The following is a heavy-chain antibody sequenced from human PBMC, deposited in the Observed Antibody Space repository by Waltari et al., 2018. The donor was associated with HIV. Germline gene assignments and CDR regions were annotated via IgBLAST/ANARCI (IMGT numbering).Heavy chain of an antibody. CDR3: ASIAYCGGDCYPRGMDV. Sequence: EVQLVESGGGLVQPGGSLRLSCAASGFTVSSNYMSWVSQAPGKGLAWVSVLYSGGSTYYADSVKGRFTIPRDNSKNTLYLQMNSLRAEDTAVYYCASIAYCGGDCYPRGMDVWGQGTTVTVSS. CDR1: GFTVSSNY. J-gene: IGHJ6*02. D-gene: IGHD2-21*02. CDR2: LYSGGST. V-gene: IGHV3-66*01.